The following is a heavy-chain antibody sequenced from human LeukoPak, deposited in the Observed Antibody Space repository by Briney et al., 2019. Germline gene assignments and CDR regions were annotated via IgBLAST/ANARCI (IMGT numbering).Heavy chain of an antibody. D-gene: IGHD5-18*01. V-gene: IGHV1-46*01. Sequence: ASVTVSFKSSGYTFTSYYMHWVRQPPGQGLEGMGIINQSYGSTSYAQKFQGRVTMTRDMSTSTVYMELSSLRSEDTAVYYCAREWGGDTVMDADYYYYYMYVWGKGTTVTVSS. CDR2: INQSYGST. CDR1: GYTFTSYY. CDR3: AREWGGDTVMDADYYYYYMYV. J-gene: IGHJ6*03.